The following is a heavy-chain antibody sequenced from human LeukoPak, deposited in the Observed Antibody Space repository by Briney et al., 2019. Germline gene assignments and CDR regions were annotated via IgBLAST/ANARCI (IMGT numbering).Heavy chain of an antibody. D-gene: IGHD4-17*01. CDR1: GFPFNYYN. CDR2: MRNDGSEI. CDR3: ARDDYGDYVGAFDI. Sequence: PGGSLRLSCAAPGFPFNYYNIHWVRQAPGKGLEWVAFMRNDGSEIHYADSVKGRFTISRDNSKNSLYLQMNSLRAEDTAVYYCARDDYGDYVGAFDIWGQGTMVTVSS. V-gene: IGHV3-30*02. J-gene: IGHJ3*02.